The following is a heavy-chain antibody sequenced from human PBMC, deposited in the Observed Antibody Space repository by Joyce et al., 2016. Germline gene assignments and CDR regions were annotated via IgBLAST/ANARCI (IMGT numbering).Heavy chain of an antibody. CDR1: GYTFVNYW. Sequence: EDHLVQSGAEMKKPGESLRISCMVSGYTFVNYWISWVRQMPGKGLEWMGRIDPTDSGTDYSPSFQGHVTISADKSISTAYLQWSSLKASDTAIYYCARHRGGGNFVPFDYWGQGTLVTVSS. J-gene: IGHJ4*02. CDR2: IDPTDSGT. D-gene: IGHD4-23*01. CDR3: ARHRGGGNFVPFDY. V-gene: IGHV5-10-1*03.